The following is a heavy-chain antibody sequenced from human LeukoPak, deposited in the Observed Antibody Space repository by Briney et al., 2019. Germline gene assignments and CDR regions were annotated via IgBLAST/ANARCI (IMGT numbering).Heavy chain of an antibody. V-gene: IGHV3-23*01. CDR2: IDGSGMST. CDR3: AKAFAGQWLTNFDY. Sequence: PGGSLRLSCAASGFTFSSYAMSWVRQAPGKGLEWVSSIDGSGMSTYYADSAKGRFTISRDNSKSTLYLQVDSLRAEDTALYYCAKAFAGQWLTNFDYWGQGTLVTVSS. CDR1: GFTFSSYA. J-gene: IGHJ4*02. D-gene: IGHD6-19*01.